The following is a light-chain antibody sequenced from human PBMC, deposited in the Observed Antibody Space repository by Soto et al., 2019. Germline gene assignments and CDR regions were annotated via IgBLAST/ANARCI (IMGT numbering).Light chain of an antibody. V-gene: IGKV3-15*01. CDR2: GAS. CDR3: QQYKNWPPLT. CDR1: QSVSSN. J-gene: IGKJ4*01. Sequence: EIVMTQSPATLSVSPGETATLSCRASQSVSSNFAWYQQKPGQAPSLLMDGASTRATDIPPRFSGSGSGTEFTLTITSLQSEDFAVYYCQQYKNWPPLTFGGGTKV.